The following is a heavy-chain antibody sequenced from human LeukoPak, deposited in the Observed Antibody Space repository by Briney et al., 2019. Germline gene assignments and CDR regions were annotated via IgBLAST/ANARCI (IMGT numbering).Heavy chain of an antibody. CDR3: ARGGSLGY. Sequence: GGSLSLSCAASGFTFSSYEMNWVRQAPRKGLEWVSKISSSGSAIYYADSVKGRFTISRDNAKSTLYLRMNSLRAEDTAVYYCARGGSLGYWGQGTLVTVSS. J-gene: IGHJ4*02. CDR2: ISSSGSAI. V-gene: IGHV3-48*03. CDR1: GFTFSSYE. D-gene: IGHD6-19*01.